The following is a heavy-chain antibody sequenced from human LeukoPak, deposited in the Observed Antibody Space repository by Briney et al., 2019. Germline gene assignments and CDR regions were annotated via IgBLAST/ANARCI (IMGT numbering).Heavy chain of an antibody. CDR1: GFTFSSYS. CDR3: ARDYMDIVVVPAAESTYYYYMDV. V-gene: IGHV3-21*01. D-gene: IGHD2-2*03. CDR2: ISSGSSYI. J-gene: IGHJ6*03. Sequence: PGGSLRLSCAASGFTFSSYSMNWVRQAPGKGLEWVSSISSGSSYIYYADSVKGRFTISRDNAKNSLYLQMNSLRAEDTAVYYCARDYMDIVVVPAAESTYYYYMDVWGKGTTVTVSS.